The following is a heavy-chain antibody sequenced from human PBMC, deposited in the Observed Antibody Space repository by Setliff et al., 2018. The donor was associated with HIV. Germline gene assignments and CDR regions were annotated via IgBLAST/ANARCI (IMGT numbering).Heavy chain of an antibody. CDR1: GDTFSGHY. V-gene: IGHV1-2*02. D-gene: IGHD2-15*01. CDR2: INPNSGGT. CDR3: ATDGSVVVVAGSGFDP. Sequence: ASVKVSCKASGDTFSGHYMHWVRQAPGQGLEWLGWINPNSGGTKYAQKFQGRLTMTRDTSITTVYMELSRLRSDDTAVYYCATDGSVVVVAGSGFDPWGQGTLVTVSS. J-gene: IGHJ5*02.